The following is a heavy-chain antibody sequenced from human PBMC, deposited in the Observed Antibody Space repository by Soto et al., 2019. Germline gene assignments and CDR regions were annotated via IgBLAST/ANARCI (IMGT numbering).Heavy chain of an antibody. CDR1: GFTFTSSA. D-gene: IGHD3-16*01. CDR3: ARDLGPTAFDI. CDR2: IVVGSGNT. V-gene: IGHV1-58*01. J-gene: IGHJ3*02. Sequence: ASVKVSCKASGFTFTSSAVQWVRQARGQRLEWIGWIVVGSGNTNYAQKFQGRVTMTRDTSISTAYMELSRLRSDDTAVYYCARDLGPTAFDIWGQGTMVTVSS.